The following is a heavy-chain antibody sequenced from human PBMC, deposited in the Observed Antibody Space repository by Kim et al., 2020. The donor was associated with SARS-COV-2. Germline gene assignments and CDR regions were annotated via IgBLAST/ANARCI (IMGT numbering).Heavy chain of an antibody. CDR2: INSDGSST. D-gene: IGHD3-22*01. CDR1: GFTFSSYW. J-gene: IGHJ4*02. CDR3: ARGPYYYDSSGYYYV. Sequence: GGSLRLSCAASGFTFSSYWMHWVRQAPGKGLVWVSRINSDGSSTSYADSVKGRFTISRDNAKNTLYLQMNSLRAEDTAVYYCARGPYYYDSSGYYYVWGQGTLVTVSS. V-gene: IGHV3-74*01.